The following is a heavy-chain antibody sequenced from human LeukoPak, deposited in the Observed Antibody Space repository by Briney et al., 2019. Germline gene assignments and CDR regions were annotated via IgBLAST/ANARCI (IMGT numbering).Heavy chain of an antibody. V-gene: IGHV1-8*03. J-gene: IGHJ3*02. CDR3: ARRLGLRWDLQAFDI. Sequence: ASVRVSCKASGYTFTSHDINWVRQATGQGLEWMGWMNPNSGNTGYAQKFQGRVTITRNNSISTVYMELSSLRSEDTAVYYCARRLGLRWDLQAFDIWGQGTMVTVPS. CDR1: GYTFTSHD. D-gene: IGHD4-23*01. CDR2: MNPNSGNT.